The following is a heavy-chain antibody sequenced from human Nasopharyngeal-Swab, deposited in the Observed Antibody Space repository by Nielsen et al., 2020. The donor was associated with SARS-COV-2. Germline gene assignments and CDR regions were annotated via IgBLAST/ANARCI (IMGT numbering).Heavy chain of an antibody. Sequence: GESLKISCTASGFTFGDYAMSWFRQAPGKGLEWVGFIRSKAYGGTTEYAASVKGRFTISRGDSKSIAYLQMNSLKTEDTAVYYCTRVSGHWYFDLWGRGTLVTVSS. V-gene: IGHV3-49*03. CDR1: GFTFGDYA. CDR3: TRVSGHWYFDL. CDR2: IRSKAYGGTT. J-gene: IGHJ2*01.